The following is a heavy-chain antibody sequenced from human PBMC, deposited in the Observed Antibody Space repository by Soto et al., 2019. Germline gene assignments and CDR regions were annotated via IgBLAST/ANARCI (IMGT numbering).Heavy chain of an antibody. CDR3: ARHGFGPLHGLVDV. J-gene: IGHJ6*02. CDR1: GGSITNYY. D-gene: IGHD3-10*01. Sequence: QVQLQESGPGLVKPSETLSLTCTVSGGSITNYYCSWFRQPPGKGLEWIGYINYDGYSAYNLSLNRRVTLPMDASKTQFSLMLESVTATDTAVYYCARHGFGPLHGLVDVWGPGTTVIVSS. CDR2: INYDGYS. V-gene: IGHV4-59*08.